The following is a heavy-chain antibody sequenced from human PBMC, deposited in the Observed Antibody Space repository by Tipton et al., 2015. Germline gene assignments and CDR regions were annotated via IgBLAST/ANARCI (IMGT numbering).Heavy chain of an antibody. J-gene: IGHJ4*02. CDR1: AGSFSNYF. CDR2: IYTSGAT. D-gene: IGHD3-9*01. Sequence: TLPLTCTVSAGSFSNYFWSWIRQPAGKGLEWIGRIYTSGATDYNPSFKSRVTMSVDTSKKQFSLNLNYVSASDTAVYYCARDDWGATRYWGQGTLVTVSS. V-gene: IGHV4-4*07. CDR3: ARDDWGATRY.